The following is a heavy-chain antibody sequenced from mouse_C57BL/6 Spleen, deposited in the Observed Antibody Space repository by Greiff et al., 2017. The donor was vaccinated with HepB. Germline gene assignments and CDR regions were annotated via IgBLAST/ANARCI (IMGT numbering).Heavy chain of an antibody. D-gene: IGHD3-2*02. CDR1: GFNIKDDY. CDR3: TIRQLRLRSAMDY. Sequence: EVKLQESGAELVRPGASVKLSCTASGFNIKDDYMHWVKQRPEQGLEWIGWIDPENGDTEYASKFQGKATITADTSSNTAYLQLSSLTSEDTAVYYCTIRQLRLRSAMDYWGQGTSVTVSS. CDR2: IDPENGDT. V-gene: IGHV14-4*01. J-gene: IGHJ4*01.